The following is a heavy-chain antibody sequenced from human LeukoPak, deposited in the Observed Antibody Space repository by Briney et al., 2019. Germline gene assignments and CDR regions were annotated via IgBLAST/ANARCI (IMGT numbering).Heavy chain of an antibody. CDR2: IEGDGNRI. J-gene: IGHJ4*02. V-gene: IGHV3-74*01. D-gene: IGHD5-12*01. CDR3: TRDWRNLGYDY. CDR1: GFTLSAYW. Sequence: GRSLRLSCAASGFTLSAYWMHWVRQAPGKGLMWVSRIEGDGNRITYADSVKGRFTISRDNAKNTLYLQMNSLRAEDTAVYYCTRDWRNLGYDYWGQGTLVTVSS.